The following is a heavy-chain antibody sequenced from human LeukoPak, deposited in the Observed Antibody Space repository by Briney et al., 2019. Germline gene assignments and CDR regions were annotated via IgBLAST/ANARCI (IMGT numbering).Heavy chain of an antibody. CDR2: IKQDGGEK. CDR1: GFTFSNYW. Sequence: GGSLRLSCAASGFTFSNYWMNWVRQAPGKGLEWVANIKQDGGEKSYVDSVKGRFTISRDNAKNSLYLQMNSLRAEDTAVYYCAREGSSSGRYYFDYWGQGTLVTVSS. J-gene: IGHJ4*02. CDR3: AREGSSSGRYYFDY. D-gene: IGHD6-6*01. V-gene: IGHV3-7*01.